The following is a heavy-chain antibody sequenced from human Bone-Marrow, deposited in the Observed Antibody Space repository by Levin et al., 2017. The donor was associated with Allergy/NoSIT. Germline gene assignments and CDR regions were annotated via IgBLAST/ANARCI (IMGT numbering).Heavy chain of an antibody. CDR3: ARGRSYSEYYFDY. CDR1: GGSIRSSY. V-gene: IGHV4-59*01. Sequence: SQTLSLPCTVSGGSIRSSYWSWIRQPPGKGLEWIGYIYYSGSTNYNPSLKSRVTMSVDTSQNQFSLKLSSVTAADTAAYYCARGRSYSEYYFDYWGQGTLVTVSS. CDR2: IYYSGST. D-gene: IGHD3-10*01. J-gene: IGHJ4*02.